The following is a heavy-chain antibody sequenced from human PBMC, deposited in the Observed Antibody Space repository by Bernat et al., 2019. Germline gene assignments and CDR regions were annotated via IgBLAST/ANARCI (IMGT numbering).Heavy chain of an antibody. J-gene: IGHJ4*02. D-gene: IGHD6-13*01. V-gene: IGHV5-10-1*03. CDR2: TDPSDSYT. Sequence: EVQLVQSGAEVKKPGESLRISCKGSGYSFTSYWISWVRQMPGKGLEWMGRTDPSDSYTNYSPSFQGHGTISADKSISTAYLQWSSLKASDTAMYYCARHLGSSSWYTNYWGQGTLVTVSS. CDR1: GYSFTSYW. CDR3: ARHLGSSSWYTNY.